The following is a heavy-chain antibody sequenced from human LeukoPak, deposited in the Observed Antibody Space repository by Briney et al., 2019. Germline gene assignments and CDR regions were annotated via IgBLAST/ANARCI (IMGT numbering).Heavy chain of an antibody. CDR1: GYTFSDYY. CDR3: ARATIADSSTYYIDY. Sequence: GASVEVSCKASGYTFSDYYMHWVRQAPGQGLEWMGWINPNSGGTNYAQKFQGRVTMTRDMSISTAYMEVSRLTSDDTAVYYCARATIADSSTYYIDYWGLGTLVTVSS. CDR2: INPNSGGT. J-gene: IGHJ4*02. D-gene: IGHD3-22*01. V-gene: IGHV1-2*02.